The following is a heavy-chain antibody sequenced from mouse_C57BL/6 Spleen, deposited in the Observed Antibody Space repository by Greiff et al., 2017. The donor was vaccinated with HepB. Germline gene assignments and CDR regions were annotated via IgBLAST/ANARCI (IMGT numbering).Heavy chain of an antibody. CDR2: ISSGSSTI. CDR3: APPYFDY. J-gene: IGHJ2*01. CDR1: GFTFSDYG. V-gene: IGHV5-17*01. Sequence: EVKLVESGGGLVKPGGSLKLSCAASGFTFSDYGMHWVRQAPEKGLEWVAYISSGSSTIYYADTVKGRFTISRDNAKNTLFLQMTSLGSEDTAMYYCAPPYFDYWGQGTTLTVSS.